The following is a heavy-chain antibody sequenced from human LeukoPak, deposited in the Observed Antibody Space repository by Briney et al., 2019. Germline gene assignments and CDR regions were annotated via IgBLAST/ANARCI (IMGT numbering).Heavy chain of an antibody. D-gene: IGHD6-13*01. CDR1: GFTFSSHS. CDR2: ISSSSSYI. Sequence: GGSLRLSCAASGFTFSSHSMNWVRQAPGEGLGWVSSISSSSSYIYYADSVKGRFTISRDNAKNSLYLQMNSLRAEDTAVYYCASNASSSYGMDVWGQGTTVTVSS. J-gene: IGHJ6*02. CDR3: ASNASSSYGMDV. V-gene: IGHV3-21*01.